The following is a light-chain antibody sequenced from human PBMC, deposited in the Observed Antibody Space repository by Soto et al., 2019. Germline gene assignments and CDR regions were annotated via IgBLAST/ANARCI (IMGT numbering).Light chain of an antibody. V-gene: IGKV1-5*01. Sequence: DIQMTQSNSTLSASVGDTVTITCRASESIDNWLAWYQQKPGKAPKLLIFAASTLVRGVPSRFSGRGSGTEFTLTISSLQADDYATFYCQQYHTDWTFGQGTKVDI. CDR2: AAS. CDR1: ESIDNW. CDR3: QQYHTDWT. J-gene: IGKJ1*01.